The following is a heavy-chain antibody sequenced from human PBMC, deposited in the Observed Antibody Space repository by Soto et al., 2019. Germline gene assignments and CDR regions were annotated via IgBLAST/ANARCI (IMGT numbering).Heavy chain of an antibody. Sequence: SETLSLTCTVSGGSISNSYWSWIRQPPGKGLEWIGYIYYSGSTKYNPSLSSRVTISVDTSKNQFSLKLISVTTADTAVYFCAREGNLGRWIQPLDSWGQGTLVTVS. CDR1: GGSISNSY. CDR2: IYYSGST. J-gene: IGHJ4*02. CDR3: AREGNLGRWIQPLDS. D-gene: IGHD2-2*03. V-gene: IGHV4-59*01.